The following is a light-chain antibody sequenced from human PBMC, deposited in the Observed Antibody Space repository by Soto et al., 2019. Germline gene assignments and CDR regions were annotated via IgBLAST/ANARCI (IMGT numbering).Light chain of an antibody. CDR2: DAS. CDR3: QQRSNWPPFT. Sequence: IVLTQSPATLSLSPGEKATLSCRASQSVSSYLAWYQHKPGQAPRLLIFDASHRASGIPPRFSGSGSGTDFTLTISSLEPEDFAVYYCQQRSNWPPFTFGPGTKVDIK. V-gene: IGKV3-11*01. CDR1: QSVSSY. J-gene: IGKJ3*01.